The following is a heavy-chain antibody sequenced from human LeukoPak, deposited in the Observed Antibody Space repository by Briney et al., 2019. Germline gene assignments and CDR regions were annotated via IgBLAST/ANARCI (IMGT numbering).Heavy chain of an antibody. J-gene: IGHJ4*02. CDR1: GLTFSIYS. V-gene: IGHV3-21*01. CDR3: ARCTTGRTFGSLREIKRSREIDY. Sequence: PGGSLTLSCAASGLTFSIYSMNGVRQAPGKGLEGVSYISSSSSNILYADSVEGRFTIHRDNAKNSLYLQMNSLRVADTAVYYCARCTTGRTFGSLREIKRSREIDYWGQGTLVTVSS. CDR2: ISSSSSNI. D-gene: IGHD1-1*01.